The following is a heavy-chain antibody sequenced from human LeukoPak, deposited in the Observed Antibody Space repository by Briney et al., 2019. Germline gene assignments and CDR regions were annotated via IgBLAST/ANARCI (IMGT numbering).Heavy chain of an antibody. CDR3: ERDMGDYDFDY. Sequence: GGSLRLSCAASGFTVSSNYMSWVRQAPGKGLEWVSAIYTGGSTYYADSVKGRFTISRDTSKNMVYLQMNCLRAADAAVYYCERDMGDYDFDYWGQGTLVSVFS. CDR2: IYTGGST. V-gene: IGHV3-66*01. J-gene: IGHJ4*02. D-gene: IGHD4-17*01. CDR1: GFTVSSNY.